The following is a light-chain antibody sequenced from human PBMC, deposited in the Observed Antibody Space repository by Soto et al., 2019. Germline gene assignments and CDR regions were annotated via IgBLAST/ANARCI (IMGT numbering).Light chain of an antibody. CDR1: QSVDSH. CDR2: DSS. J-gene: IGKJ4*01. Sequence: EIVLKQSPATLSLSPGERATLSCRASQSVDSHLAWYPLKRGQAPRLLIYDSSNSATGIPGRFSGSGSETDFTLTISSLEAEDFAVYYCQQRSNWPLTFGGGTKLEIK. V-gene: IGKV3-11*01. CDR3: QQRSNWPLT.